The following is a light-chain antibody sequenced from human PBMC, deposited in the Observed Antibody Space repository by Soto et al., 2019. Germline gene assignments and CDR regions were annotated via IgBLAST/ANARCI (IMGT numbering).Light chain of an antibody. V-gene: IGKV1-5*03. J-gene: IGKJ1*01. CDR1: QSISTW. Sequence: DIHITHSAFTLSSSVGYRFTITCGASQSISTWLAWYQQKPGKAPKLLIYKASSLDSGVPSRFSGSGSGTDFTLTISSLQPEDFATYYCQESYSTSRTFGQGTKV. CDR3: QESYSTSRT. CDR2: KAS.